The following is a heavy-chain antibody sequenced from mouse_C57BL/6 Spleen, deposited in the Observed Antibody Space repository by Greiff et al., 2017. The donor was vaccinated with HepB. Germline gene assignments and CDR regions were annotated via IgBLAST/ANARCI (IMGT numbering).Heavy chain of an antibody. V-gene: IGHV14-2*01. D-gene: IGHD2-13*01. CDR2: IDPEDGDT. CDR3: ARYGDPALDY. CDR1: GFNITDYY. Sequence: EVQLQQSGAELVKPGASVKLSCTASGFNITDYYMHWVKQRTEQALEWIGRIDPEDGDTKYAPKFPGKATMTAYTSSNTAYLLLSSLTSEDTAVYYCARYGDPALDYWGQGTTLTVSS. J-gene: IGHJ2*01.